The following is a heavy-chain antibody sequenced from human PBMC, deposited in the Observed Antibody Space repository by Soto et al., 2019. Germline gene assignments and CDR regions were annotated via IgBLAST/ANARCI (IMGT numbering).Heavy chain of an antibody. CDR1: GYTFTSYG. J-gene: IGHJ6*02. V-gene: IGHV1-18*01. CDR3: ARDQEEYDFWSGYYHYYYYGMDV. Sequence: SVKVSCKASGYTFTSYGISWVRQAPGQGLEWMGWISAYNGNTNYAQKLQGRVTMTTDTSTSTAYMELRSLRSDDTAVYYCARDQEEYDFWSGYYHYYYYGMDVWGQGTKVTVYS. D-gene: IGHD3-3*01. CDR2: ISAYNGNT.